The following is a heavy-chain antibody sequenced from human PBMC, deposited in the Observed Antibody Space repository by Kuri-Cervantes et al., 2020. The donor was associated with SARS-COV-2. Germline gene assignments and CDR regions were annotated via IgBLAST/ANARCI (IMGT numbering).Heavy chain of an antibody. CDR1: GFIFDDYG. CDR2: INWKGDST. D-gene: IGHD3-3*01. J-gene: IGHJ4*02. V-gene: IGHV3-20*04. CDR3: ARVHGHSVFGF. Sequence: GESLKISCAASGFIFDDYGMNWVRQAPGKGLEWVAGINWKGDSTGYADSVKGRFTIFRDNARNYLYLQMNSLRAEDTALYYCARVHGHSVFGFWGQGTLVTVSS.